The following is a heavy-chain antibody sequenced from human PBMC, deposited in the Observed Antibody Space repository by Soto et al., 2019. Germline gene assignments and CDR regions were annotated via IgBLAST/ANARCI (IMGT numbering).Heavy chain of an antibody. J-gene: IGHJ3*02. CDR3: ARELEGGVFDI. D-gene: IGHD2-8*02. CDR1: GGPVRDAFSY. V-gene: IGHV4-30-4*01. Sequence: QVHLQESGPQLVKPSQPLSLTCTVSGGPVRDAFSYWTWIRQPPGQGPEWMGYLSYTGSTYYNPSLRNRATISVDASSNLLSLRLSSVTAADTAVYYCARELEGGVFDIWGRGTLVTVSS. CDR2: LSYTGST.